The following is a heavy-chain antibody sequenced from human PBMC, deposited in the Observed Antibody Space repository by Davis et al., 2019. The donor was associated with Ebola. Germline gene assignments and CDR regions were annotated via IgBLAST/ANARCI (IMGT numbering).Heavy chain of an antibody. J-gene: IGHJ6*02. CDR1: GGSFSGYY. CDR3: ARGMIVVAKKDYYYYYGMDV. Sequence: SETLSLTCAVYGGSFSGYYWSWIRQPPGKGLEWIGEINHSGSTNYNPSLTSRVTISVATSKNQFSLKLSSVTAADTAVYYCARGMIVVAKKDYYYYYGMDVWGQGTTVTVSS. D-gene: IGHD3-22*01. CDR2: INHSGST. V-gene: IGHV4-34*01.